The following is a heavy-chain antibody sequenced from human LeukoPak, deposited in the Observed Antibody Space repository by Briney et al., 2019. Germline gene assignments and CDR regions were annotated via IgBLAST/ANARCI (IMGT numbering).Heavy chain of an antibody. J-gene: IGHJ4*02. CDR1: GFTFSSYW. Sequence: GGSLRLSCAASGFTFSSYWMSWVRQAPGKGLEWVANIKHDASEIYYVDSVKGRFTISRDNTKNSLYLQMNSLRAEDTAVYYCARDKIVGATYFDYWGQGTLVTVSS. V-gene: IGHV3-7*01. D-gene: IGHD1-26*01. CDR2: IKHDASEI. CDR3: ARDKIVGATYFDY.